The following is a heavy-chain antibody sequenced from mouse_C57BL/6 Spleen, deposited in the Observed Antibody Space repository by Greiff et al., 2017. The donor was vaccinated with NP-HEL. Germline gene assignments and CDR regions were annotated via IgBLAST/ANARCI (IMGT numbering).Heavy chain of an antibody. D-gene: IGHD4-1*01. V-gene: IGHV5-12*01. J-gene: IGHJ1*03. CDR2: ISNGGGST. CDR1: GFTFSDYY. Sequence: DVMLVESGGGLVQPGGSLKLSCAASGFTFSDYYMYWVRQTPEKRLEWLAYISNGGGSTYYPDTVKGRFTISRDNAKNTLYLQMSRLKSEDTAMYYCARQGDWDWYFDVWGTGTTVTVSS. CDR3: ARQGDWDWYFDV.